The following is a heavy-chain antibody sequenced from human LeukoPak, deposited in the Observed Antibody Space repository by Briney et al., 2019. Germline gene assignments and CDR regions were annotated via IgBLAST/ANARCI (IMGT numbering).Heavy chain of an antibody. CDR3: ARASHYDILTGYSEEDAFDI. J-gene: IGHJ3*02. V-gene: IGHV3-53*01. CDR1: GFTVSSNY. Sequence: GGSLRLSCAASGFTVSSNYMSWVRQAPGKGLEWVSVIYSGGSTDYADSVKGRFTISRDNSKNTLYLQMNSLRVEDTAVYYCARASHYDILTGYSEEDAFDIWGQGTMVTVSS. CDR2: IYSGGST. D-gene: IGHD3-9*01.